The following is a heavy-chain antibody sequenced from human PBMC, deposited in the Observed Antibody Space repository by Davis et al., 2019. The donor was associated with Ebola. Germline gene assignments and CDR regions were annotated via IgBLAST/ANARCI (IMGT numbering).Heavy chain of an antibody. CDR2: INPNSGGT. CDR3: ARDLRGMDV. J-gene: IGHJ6*02. V-gene: IGHV1-2*02. Sequence: ASVKVSCKASGYTFTGYYIHWLRHAPGQGLEWMGWINPNSGGTNYAQKFQGRVTMTRDTSISTAYMELSRLRSEDKAVYYCARDLRGMDVWGQGTTVTVSS. CDR1: GYTFTGYY.